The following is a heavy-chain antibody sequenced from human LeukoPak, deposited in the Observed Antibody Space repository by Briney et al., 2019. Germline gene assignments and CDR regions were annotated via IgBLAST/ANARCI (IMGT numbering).Heavy chain of an antibody. CDR2: ISGSGGST. D-gene: IGHD3-22*01. J-gene: IGHJ4*02. V-gene: IGHV3-23*01. CDR3: AKHPGYYDSRGHQGNY. Sequence: PGGSLRLSCAASGFTFSSYAMSWVRQAPGKGLEWVSAISGSGGSTYYADSVKGRFTISRDNSKNTLYLQMNSLRAEDTAVYYCAKHPGYYDSRGHQGNYWGQGTLVTVSS. CDR1: GFTFSSYA.